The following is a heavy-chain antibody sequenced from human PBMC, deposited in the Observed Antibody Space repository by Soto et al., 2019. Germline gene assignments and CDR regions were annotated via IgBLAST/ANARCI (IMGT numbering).Heavy chain of an antibody. D-gene: IGHD1-26*01. CDR2: ISAYNGNT. V-gene: IGHV1-18*01. J-gene: IGHJ4*02. CDR1: GYTFTSYG. Sequence: QVQLVQSGAEVKKSVASVKVACNASGYTFTSYGISWVRQAPGQGLEWMGWISAYNGNTNYAQKLQGRFTRTTDTSTSTAYMELRSLSSDDTAVYYCARDQGGSYSYWGQGTLVTVSS. CDR3: ARDQGGSYSY.